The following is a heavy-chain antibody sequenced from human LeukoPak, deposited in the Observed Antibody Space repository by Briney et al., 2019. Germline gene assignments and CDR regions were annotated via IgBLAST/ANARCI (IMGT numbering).Heavy chain of an antibody. CDR2: IYYSGST. J-gene: IGHJ4*02. V-gene: IGHV4-39*07. CDR3: AREDNSGWHIFDY. D-gene: IGHD6-19*01. Sequence: SETLSLTCTVSGGPISSSSYYWGCIRQPPGKGLECIGSIYYSGSTYYNPSLKSRVTISVDTSKNQFSLKLSSVTAADTAVYYCAREDNSGWHIFDYWGQGTLVTVSS. CDR1: GGPISSSSYY.